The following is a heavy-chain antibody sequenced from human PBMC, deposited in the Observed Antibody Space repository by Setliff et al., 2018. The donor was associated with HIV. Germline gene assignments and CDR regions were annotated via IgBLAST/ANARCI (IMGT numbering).Heavy chain of an antibody. Sequence: ASVKVSCKASGYTFTSDYIHWVRQAPGQGLEWMGIINPAGNPTSYAQKFQGRVTITRDTSASTAYMELSSLRSEDTAVYYCASNSYYDSSGYRPSDAFDIWGQGTMVTVSS. J-gene: IGHJ3*02. CDR3: ASNSYYDSSGYRPSDAFDI. V-gene: IGHV1-46*01. CDR2: INPAGNPT. D-gene: IGHD3-22*01. CDR1: GYTFTSDY.